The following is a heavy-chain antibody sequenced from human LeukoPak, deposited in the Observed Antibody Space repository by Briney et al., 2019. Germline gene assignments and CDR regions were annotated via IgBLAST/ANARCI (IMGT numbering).Heavy chain of an antibody. CDR3: ARRRPPYSSGWNEFDY. Sequence: KPSETLSLTCTVSGGSISSSSYYWGWIRQPPGKGLEWIGSIYYSGSTYYNPSLKSRVTISVDTSKNQFSLTLSSVTAADTAVYYCARRRPPYSSGWNEFDYWGQGTLVTVSS. CDR1: GGSISSSSYY. V-gene: IGHV4-39*07. J-gene: IGHJ4*02. CDR2: IYYSGST. D-gene: IGHD6-19*01.